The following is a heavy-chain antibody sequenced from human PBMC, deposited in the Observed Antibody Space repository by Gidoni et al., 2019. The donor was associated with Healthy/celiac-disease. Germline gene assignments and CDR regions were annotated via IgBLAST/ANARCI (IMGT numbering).Heavy chain of an antibody. V-gene: IGHV3-23*01. J-gene: IGHJ3*02. Sequence: EVQLLESGGGLVQLGGSLRLSWATSGSTLSSYALSWVRQAPGKGLDWVSSISGGGGSKYSADSVKGRFTISRDNSKNPLYLQMNSLRAEYTAVYYCAKVGDGYNFGGRRGAFDIWGQGTMVTVSS. CDR3: AKVGDGYNFGGRRGAFDI. D-gene: IGHD5-12*01. CDR1: GSTLSSYA. CDR2: ISGGGGSK.